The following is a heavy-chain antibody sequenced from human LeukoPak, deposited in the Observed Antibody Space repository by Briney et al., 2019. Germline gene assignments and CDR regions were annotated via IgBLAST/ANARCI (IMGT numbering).Heavy chain of an antibody. D-gene: IGHD6-13*01. CDR3: ARPGIAAAATPYYFDY. CDR1: GGSISSYY. V-gene: IGHV4-59*08. CDR2: IYYSGST. J-gene: IGHJ4*02. Sequence: SETLSLTCTVSGGSISSYYWSWIRQPPGKGLEWIGNIYYSGSTNYNPSLNSRVTISVDTSKNQFSLKLSSVTAADTAVYYCARPGIAAAATPYYFDYWGQGTLVTVSS.